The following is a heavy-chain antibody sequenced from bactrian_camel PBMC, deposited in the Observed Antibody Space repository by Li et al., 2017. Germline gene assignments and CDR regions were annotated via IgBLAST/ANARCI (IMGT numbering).Heavy chain of an antibody. D-gene: IGHD7*01. V-gene: IGHV3S6*01. CDR3: EPHGDYWDCYSGTFDMYPG. J-gene: IGHJ4*01. CDR1: GFTFSRY. CDR2: IYSDGSDT. Sequence: HVQLVESGGGLVQPGGSLRLSCAASGFTFSRYMSWVRQAPGKGLEWVASIYSDGSDTYYAESVKGRFTMSRDNAKNTQYLQMDSLQPEDTAMYYCEPHGDYWDCYSGTFDMYPGGGQGTQVTVS.